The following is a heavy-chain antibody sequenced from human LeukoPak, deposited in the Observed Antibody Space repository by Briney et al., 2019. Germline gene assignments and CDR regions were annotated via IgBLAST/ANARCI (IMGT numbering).Heavy chain of an antibody. CDR3: ARIGHEVYYFDY. J-gene: IGHJ4*02. CDR1: GGTISSYY. CDR2: IYYSGST. V-gene: IGHV4-59*01. Sequence: SETLSLTCTVSGGTISSYYWSWIRQPPGKGLEWFVYIYYSGSTNSNPSLKSRVTISVDTSKNQYSLKLSSVTATDTAVYYCARIGHEVYYFDYWGQGTLVTVSS.